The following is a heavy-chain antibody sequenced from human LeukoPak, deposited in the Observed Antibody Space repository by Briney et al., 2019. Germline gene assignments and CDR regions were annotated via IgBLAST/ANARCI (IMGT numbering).Heavy chain of an antibody. D-gene: IGHD5-18*01. V-gene: IGHV1-46*01. CDR1: GYTFTSYY. CDR2: INPSGGST. J-gene: IGHJ4*02. CDR3: ATRGYSYGQTIDY. Sequence: KPGASVKVSCKASGYTFTSYYMHWVRQAPGQGLEWMGIINPSGGSTSYARKFQGRVTMTRDTSTSTVYMELSSLRSEDTAVYYCATRGYSYGQTIDYWGQGTLVTVSS.